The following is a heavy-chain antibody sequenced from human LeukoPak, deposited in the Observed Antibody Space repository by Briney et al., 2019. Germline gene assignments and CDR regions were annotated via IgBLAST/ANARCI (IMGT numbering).Heavy chain of an antibody. J-gene: IGHJ3*02. CDR2: IYYSGST. CDR1: GGSISSSSYY. Sequence: SETLSLTCTVSGGSISSSSYYWGWLRQPPGTGLEWIGSIYYSGSTYYNPSLKSRVTISVDTSKNQFSLKLSPVTAADTAVYYCARQTVTPDDAFDIWGQGTMVTVSS. V-gene: IGHV4-39*01. CDR3: ARQTVTPDDAFDI. D-gene: IGHD1-14*01.